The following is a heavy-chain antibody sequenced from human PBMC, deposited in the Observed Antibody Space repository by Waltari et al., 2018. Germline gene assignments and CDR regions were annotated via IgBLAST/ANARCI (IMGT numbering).Heavy chain of an antibody. J-gene: IGHJ6*03. Sequence: QVQLQESGPGLVKPSETLSLTCAVSGYSISSGYYGGWIRQPPGKGLEWIGSIFHSGNTFDNPSLRSRVTISVDTSKNQFSLKLSSVTAADTAVYYCARMVGYYYYMDVWGKGTTVTVSS. D-gene: IGHD3-10*01. CDR3: ARMVGYYYYMDV. V-gene: IGHV4-38-2*01. CDR1: GYSISSGYY. CDR2: IFHSGNT.